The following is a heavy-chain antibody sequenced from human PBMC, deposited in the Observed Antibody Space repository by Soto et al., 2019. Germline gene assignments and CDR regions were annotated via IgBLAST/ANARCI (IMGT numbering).Heavy chain of an antibody. V-gene: IGHV4-31*03. CDR1: GASISRGNFY. D-gene: IGHD3-9*01. CDR3: ARDGDYDILTGYRNNWFDP. CDR2: IYYNASP. Sequence: PSETLSLTCTVSGASISRGNFYWSWIRQRPGQGLQWIGLIYYNASPLYNSSLKSRLLISLDTSKNQFSLKLSSVTAADTAVYYCARDGDYDILTGYRNNWFDPWGQGTLVTVSS. J-gene: IGHJ5*02.